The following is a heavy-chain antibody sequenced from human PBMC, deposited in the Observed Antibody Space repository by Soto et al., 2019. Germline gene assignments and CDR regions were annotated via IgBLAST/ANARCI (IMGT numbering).Heavy chain of an antibody. CDR1: GYTFTSYD. Sequence: ASVKVSCKASGYTFTSYDINWVRQATGQGLEWMGWMNPNSGNTGYAQKFQGRVTMTRNTSISTAYMELSSLRSEDTAVYYCARGSYDSSGYYHPPGYWGQGTLVTVSS. CDR2: MNPNSGNT. J-gene: IGHJ4*02. CDR3: ARGSYDSSGYYHPPGY. D-gene: IGHD3-22*01. V-gene: IGHV1-8*01.